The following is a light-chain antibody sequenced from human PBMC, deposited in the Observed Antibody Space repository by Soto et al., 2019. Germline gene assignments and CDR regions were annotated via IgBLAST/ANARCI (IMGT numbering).Light chain of an antibody. J-gene: IGKJ4*01. CDR3: QQRSNWPLT. CDR2: EAS. V-gene: IGKV3-11*01. CDR1: QSVSSY. Sequence: EVVLTQSPATLSLSPGERATLSCRASQSVSSYLAWYQQKFGRAPRLLIYEASSRATGIPARFSGSGYGTDFTLTISSLEPEDFAVYYCQQRSNWPLTFGGGTKVEIK.